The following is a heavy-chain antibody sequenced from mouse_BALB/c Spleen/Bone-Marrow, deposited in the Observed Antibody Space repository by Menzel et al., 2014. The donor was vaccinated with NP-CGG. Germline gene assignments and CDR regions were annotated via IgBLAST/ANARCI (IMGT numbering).Heavy chain of an antibody. J-gene: IGHJ4*01. D-gene: IGHD2-4*01. CDR2: IYPGDGDT. CDR1: GYTLTSYW. V-gene: IGHV1-87*01. CDR3: ARTTMITTGGYYAMDY. Sequence: QVQLQQSGAELARPGASVKLSCKASGYTLTSYWMQWVKQRPGQGLEWIGAIYPGDGDTRCTQKFKGKATLTADKSSSTAYMQLSSLASEDSAVYYCARTTMITTGGYYAMDYWGQGTSVTVSS.